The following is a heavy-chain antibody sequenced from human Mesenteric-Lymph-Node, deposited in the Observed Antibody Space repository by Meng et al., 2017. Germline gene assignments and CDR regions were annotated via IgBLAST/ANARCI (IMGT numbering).Heavy chain of an antibody. D-gene: IGHD6-19*01. Sequence: LQQPVPGLGKHSHTPATTLANAGDNVFSTSAAWNWIRQPPSRGLEWLGRTYYRSKWSSDYAVSVRSRITINADTSKNQFSLQLNSVTPEDTAVYYCARKAVAVGTFDYWGQGTLVTVSS. CDR2: TYYRSKWSS. J-gene: IGHJ4*02. CDR1: GDNVFSTSAA. V-gene: IGHV6-1*01. CDR3: ARKAVAVGTFDY.